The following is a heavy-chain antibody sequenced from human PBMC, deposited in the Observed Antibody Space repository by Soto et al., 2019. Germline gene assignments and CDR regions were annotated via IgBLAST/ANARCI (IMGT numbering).Heavy chain of an antibody. V-gene: IGHV1-69*02. D-gene: IGHD2-21*02. CDR3: ARVGVGDSVSQSILYFDY. J-gene: IGHJ4*02. CDR1: GGTFSSYT. Sequence: ASVKVSCKASGGTFSSYTISWVRQAPGQGLEWMGRIIPILGIANYAQKFQGRVTITADKSTSTAYMELSSLRSEDTAVYYCARVGVGDSVSQSILYFDYWGQGTLVTV. CDR2: IIPILGIA.